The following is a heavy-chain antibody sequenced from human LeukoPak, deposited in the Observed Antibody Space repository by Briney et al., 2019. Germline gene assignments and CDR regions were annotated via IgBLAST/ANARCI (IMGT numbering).Heavy chain of an antibody. Sequence: TSQTLSLTCTVSGGSISSASYYWSWIRQPAGKGLEWIGRIYTSGSTNYNPSLKSRVTMSVDTSKNQFSLKLSSVTAADTAVYYCARDSTDIVLIGVMYYFDYWGQGTLVTVSS. D-gene: IGHD2-8*01. CDR1: GGSISSASYY. CDR2: IYTSGST. J-gene: IGHJ4*02. V-gene: IGHV4-61*02. CDR3: ARDSTDIVLIGVMYYFDY.